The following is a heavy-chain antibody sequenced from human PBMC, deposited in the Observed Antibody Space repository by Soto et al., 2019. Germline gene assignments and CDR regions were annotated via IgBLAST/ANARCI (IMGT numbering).Heavy chain of an antibody. CDR2: IRSKPQNYAA. Sequence: GGSLRLSCAASGFSFGVSAIHWVRQASGKGLEWVGRIRSKPQNYAAAYAASVEGRFTISRDDSKNTSYLQMNNLKPDDTAVYFCTVVGATTDGFRYWGQGTLVTVSS. V-gene: IGHV3-73*01. D-gene: IGHD1-26*01. CDR3: TVVGATTDGFRY. J-gene: IGHJ4*02. CDR1: GFSFGVSA.